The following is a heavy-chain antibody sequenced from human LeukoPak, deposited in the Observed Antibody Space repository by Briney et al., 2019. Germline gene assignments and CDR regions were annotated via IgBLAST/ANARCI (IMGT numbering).Heavy chain of an antibody. V-gene: IGHV3-33*01. CDR2: IWYDGSNK. CDR1: GFTFSSYG. CDR3: AGDYGEYYYGMDV. J-gene: IGHJ6*02. D-gene: IGHD4-17*01. Sequence: QPGRSLRLSCAASGFTFSSYGMHSVRHAPGKGLEWVAVIWYDGSNKCYADSVKGRFTISRDNSKNTLYLQMNSLRAEDTAVYYCAGDYGEYYYGMDVWGQGTTVTVSS.